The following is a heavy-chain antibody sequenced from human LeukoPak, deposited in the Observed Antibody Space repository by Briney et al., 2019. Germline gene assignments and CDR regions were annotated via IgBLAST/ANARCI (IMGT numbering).Heavy chain of an antibody. Sequence: PGGSLRLSCEASGFTFSSYAMSWVRQAPGKGLEWVSSISSSSSYIYYTDSVKGRFTISRDNAKKSLYLQMNSLRAEDTAVYYCARVGGITLALAPSPFPDYNYYYMDVWGKGTTVTVSS. CDR1: GFTFSSYA. D-gene: IGHD3-10*01. J-gene: IGHJ6*03. CDR3: ARVGGITLALAPSPFPDYNYYYMDV. CDR2: ISSSSSYI. V-gene: IGHV3-21*01.